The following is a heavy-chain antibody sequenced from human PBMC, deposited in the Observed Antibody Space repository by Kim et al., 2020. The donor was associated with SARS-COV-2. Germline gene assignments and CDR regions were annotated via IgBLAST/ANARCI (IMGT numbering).Heavy chain of an antibody. CDR3: ASHRKHVLLWFGELLT. D-gene: IGHD3-10*01. J-gene: IGHJ4*02. CDR1: GGTFSSYA. CDR2: IIPIFGTA. V-gene: IGHV1-69*06. Sequence: ASVKVSCKASGGTFSSYAISWVRQAPGQGLEWMGGIIPIFGTANYAQKFQGRVTITADKSTSTAYMELSSLRSEDTAVYYCASHRKHVLLWFGELLTWSQGTLVTVSS.